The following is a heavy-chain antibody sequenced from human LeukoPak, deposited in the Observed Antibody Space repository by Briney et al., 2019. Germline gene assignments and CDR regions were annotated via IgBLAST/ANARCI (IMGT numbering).Heavy chain of an antibody. J-gene: IGHJ4*02. V-gene: IGHV3-20*04. CDR3: AKDRYYDSSGILDY. D-gene: IGHD3-22*01. Sequence: GGSLRLSCAAHGLTLDDYGMSTVRQGPGKGLEWDSGDNWNGSSTAYADSLKGRFTISRDNAKYSLYLQINSLRAEDTALYYCAKDRYYDSSGILDYWGQGTLVTVSS. CDR2: DNWNGSST. CDR1: GLTLDDYG.